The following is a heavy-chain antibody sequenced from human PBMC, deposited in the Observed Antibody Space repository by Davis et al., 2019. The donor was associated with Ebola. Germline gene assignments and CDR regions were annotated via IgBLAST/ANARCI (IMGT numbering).Heavy chain of an antibody. V-gene: IGHV4-4*02. J-gene: IGHJ3*02. CDR1: GGSISSSNW. Sequence: PSETLSLTCPVSGGSISSSNWWSWVRQPPGKGLEWIGEIYHSGSTNYNPSLKSRVTISVDKSKNQFSLKLSSVTAADTAVYYCARLDDYIWGSWALGAFDIWGQGTMVTVSS. D-gene: IGHD3-16*01. CDR2: IYHSGST. CDR3: ARLDDYIWGSWALGAFDI.